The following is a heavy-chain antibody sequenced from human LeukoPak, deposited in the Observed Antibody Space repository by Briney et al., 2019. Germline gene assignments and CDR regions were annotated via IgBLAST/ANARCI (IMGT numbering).Heavy chain of an antibody. CDR3: ARRTYYYDNYAFDI. D-gene: IGHD3-22*01. CDR1: GGSISSSSYY. J-gene: IGHJ3*02. V-gene: IGHV4-39*01. CDR2: IYYSGST. Sequence: KSSETLSLTCTVSGGSISSSSYYWGWIRQPPGKGLEWIGSIYYSGSTYYNPSLKSRVTISVDTSKNQFSLKLSSVTAADTAVYYCARRTYYYDNYAFDIWGQGTMVTVSS.